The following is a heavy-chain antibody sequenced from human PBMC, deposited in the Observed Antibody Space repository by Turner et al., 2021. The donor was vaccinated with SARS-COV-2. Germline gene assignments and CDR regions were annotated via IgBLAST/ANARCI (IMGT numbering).Heavy chain of an antibody. J-gene: IGHJ4*02. Sequence: QVQLVESGGGVVQPGRSLRLSCAASGFTFSSYGMHWVRQAPGKGLGWVAVISYDGSNKDYADSVKGRFTISRDNSKNTLYLQMNSLRAEDTAVYYCANLWFGELSTDYWGQGTLVTVSS. D-gene: IGHD3-10*01. V-gene: IGHV3-30*18. CDR2: ISYDGSNK. CDR3: ANLWFGELSTDY. CDR1: GFTFSSYG.